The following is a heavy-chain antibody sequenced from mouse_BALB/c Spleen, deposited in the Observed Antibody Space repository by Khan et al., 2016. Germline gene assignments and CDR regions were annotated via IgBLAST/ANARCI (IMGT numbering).Heavy chain of an antibody. Sequence: EVELVESGGGLVKPGGSLKLSCAASAFTFSSYAMSWVRQTPEKRLEWVATISSGGTYTYYPDSVKGRFTISRDNAKNTLYLQMSSLRSEDTAMYYCTRDGTVPGFAYWGQGTLVTVSA. V-gene: IGHV5-6-4*01. CDR2: ISSGGTYT. J-gene: IGHJ3*01. CDR3: TRDGTVPGFAY. D-gene: IGHD1-1*01. CDR1: AFTFSSYA.